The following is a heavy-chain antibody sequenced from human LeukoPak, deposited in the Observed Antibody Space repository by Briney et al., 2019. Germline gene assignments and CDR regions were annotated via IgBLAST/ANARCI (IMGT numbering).Heavy chain of an antibody. Sequence: GSLRLSCSASGFTFSSYAMHWVRQAPGKGLEWVSYISSSGSTIYYAESVKGRFTISRDNAKNSLYLQMNSLRAEDTAVYYCASSYYDSSGAFDIWGQGTMVTVSS. CDR1: GFTFSSYA. V-gene: IGHV3-48*04. CDR2: ISSSGSTI. CDR3: ASSYYDSSGAFDI. D-gene: IGHD3-22*01. J-gene: IGHJ3*02.